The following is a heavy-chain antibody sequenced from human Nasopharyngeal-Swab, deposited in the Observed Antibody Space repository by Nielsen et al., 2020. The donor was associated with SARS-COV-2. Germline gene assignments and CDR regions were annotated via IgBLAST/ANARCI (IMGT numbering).Heavy chain of an antibody. CDR1: GFNFNDYG. V-gene: IGHV3-23*01. J-gene: IGHJ4*02. Sequence: GESLKISCAASGFNFNDYGMSWVRQAPGKGLEWVAAIVGSGDNSGSGGSTYYADSVKGRFTISRDNSKNTLSLQMNSLRAEDTAVYYCAKDLRGPYFFWGQGTLVTVSS. CDR3: AKDLRGPYFF. CDR2: IVGSGDNSGSGGST. D-gene: IGHD2/OR15-2a*01.